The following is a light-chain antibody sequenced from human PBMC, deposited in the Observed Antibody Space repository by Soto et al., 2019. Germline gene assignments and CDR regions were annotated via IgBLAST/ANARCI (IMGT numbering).Light chain of an antibody. V-gene: IGKV1-39*01. CDR1: QSISDY. J-gene: IGKJ4*02. CDR2: SAS. Sequence: DILLTQSPSSLSASIGDTVTITCRASQSISDYVNWWQYKPQKAPRLLISSASNLHNGVPSRFSGSGSGSDVTLNISTLQLEDSSTYYCQQGYSVILTFGGVTKVEI. CDR3: QQGYSVILT.